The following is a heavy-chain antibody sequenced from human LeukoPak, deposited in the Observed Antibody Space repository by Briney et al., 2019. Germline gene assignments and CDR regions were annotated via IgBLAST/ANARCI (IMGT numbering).Heavy chain of an antibody. D-gene: IGHD3-10*01. V-gene: IGHV4-61*05. CDR3: ARQGITMVRAPFDY. J-gene: IGHJ4*02. CDR1: GGSISSSSYY. Sequence: SETLSLTCTVSGGSISSSSYYWGWIRQPPGKGLEWIGYIYYSGSTNYNPSLKSRVTISVDTSKNQFSLKLSSVTAADTAVYYCARQGITMVRAPFDYWGQGTLVTVSS. CDR2: IYYSGST.